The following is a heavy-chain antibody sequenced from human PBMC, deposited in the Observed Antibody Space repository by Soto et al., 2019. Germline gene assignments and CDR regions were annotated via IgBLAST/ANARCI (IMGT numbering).Heavy chain of an antibody. Sequence: GGSLRLSCAASGGPFSSYWMSWVRQATGKGLEWVANIKQDGSEKYYVDSVKGRFTISRDNAKNSLYLQMNSLRAEDTAVYYCARDSIAVAGISSDYWGQGTLVTVSS. D-gene: IGHD6-19*01. CDR2: IKQDGSEK. CDR3: ARDSIAVAGISSDY. CDR1: GGPFSSYW. V-gene: IGHV3-7*01. J-gene: IGHJ4*02.